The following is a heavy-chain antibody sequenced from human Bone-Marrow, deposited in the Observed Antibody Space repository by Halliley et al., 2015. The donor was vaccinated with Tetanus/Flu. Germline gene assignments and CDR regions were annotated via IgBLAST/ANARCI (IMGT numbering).Heavy chain of an antibody. Sequence: MGIVYPGNSDTTYSPSLEGQVTMSADKSTTTAYLQWSSLKASDTAMYYCARHKGYHGSSWYSDYWGQGTLVTVSS. CDR2: VYPGNSDT. D-gene: IGHD6-13*01. V-gene: IGHV5-51*01. CDR3: ARHKGYHGSSWYSDY. J-gene: IGHJ4*02.